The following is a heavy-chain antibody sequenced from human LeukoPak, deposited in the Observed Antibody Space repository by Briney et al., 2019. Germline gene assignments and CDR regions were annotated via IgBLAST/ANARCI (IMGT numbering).Heavy chain of an antibody. V-gene: IGHV3-30-3*01. J-gene: IGHJ4*02. Sequence: GGSLRLSCAASGFTFSSYAMHWVRQAPGKGLEWVAVISYDGSNKYYADSVKGRFTISRDNSKNTLYLQMNSLRAEDTAVYYCASSITMVRGAQAPGYWGQGTLVTVSS. CDR2: ISYDGSNK. CDR1: GFTFSSYA. CDR3: ASSITMVRGAQAPGY. D-gene: IGHD3-10*01.